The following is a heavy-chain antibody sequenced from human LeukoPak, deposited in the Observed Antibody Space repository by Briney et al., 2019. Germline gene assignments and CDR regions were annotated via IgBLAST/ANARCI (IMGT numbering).Heavy chain of an antibody. CDR2: MSGSGDHI. Sequence: PGGSLRLSCAASGLSFSSQAMTWVRQAPGKGLEWVSGMSGSGDHIYYADSVKGRFTISRDNSKNTLYLQMNSLRAEDTAVYYCAKGLEQGSYRPADRSDAFDIWGQGTMVTVSS. CDR1: GLSFSSQA. J-gene: IGHJ3*02. D-gene: IGHD1-26*01. CDR3: AKGLEQGSYRPADRSDAFDI. V-gene: IGHV3-23*01.